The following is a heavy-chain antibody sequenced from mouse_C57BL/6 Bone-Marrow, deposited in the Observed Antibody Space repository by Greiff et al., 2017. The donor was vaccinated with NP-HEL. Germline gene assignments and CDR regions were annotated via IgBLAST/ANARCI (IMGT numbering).Heavy chain of an antibody. CDR3: ARGSRLDY. CDR2: ISYDGSN. V-gene: IGHV3-6*01. J-gene: IGHJ2*01. CDR1: GYSITSGYY. Sequence: ESGPGLVKPSQSLSLTCSVTGYSITSGYYWNWIRQFPGNKLEWMGYISYDGSNNYNPSLKNRISITRDTSKNQFFLKLNSVTTEDTATYYCARGSRLDYWGQGTTLTVSS.